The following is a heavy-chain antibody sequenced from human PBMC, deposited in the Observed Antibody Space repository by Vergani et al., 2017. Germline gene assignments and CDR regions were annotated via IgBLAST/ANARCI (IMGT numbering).Heavy chain of an antibody. V-gene: IGHV3-74*01. CDR3: VRARCSGPCFMSNWFDS. Sequence: EVQLVESGGGLIHPGGSLRLSCEGSGFSFSGYWMHWVRQSPEKGLVWVSRIKSDGSITNYADSVKGRFTSSRDNAKNTLYLEMNSLRGDDTAIYYCVRARCSGPCFMSNWFDSWGQGTLVTVSS. J-gene: IGHJ5*01. D-gene: IGHD5-12*01. CDR2: IKSDGSIT. CDR1: GFSFSGYW.